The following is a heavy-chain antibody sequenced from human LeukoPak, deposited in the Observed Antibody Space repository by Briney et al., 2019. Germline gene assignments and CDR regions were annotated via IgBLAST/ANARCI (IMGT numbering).Heavy chain of an antibody. D-gene: IGHD3-22*01. Sequence: GGSLRLSCAASGFTVSSNYMSWVRQALGKGLEWVSVIYSGGSTYYADSVKGGFTISRDNSKNTLYLQMNSLRAEDTAVYYCARDHYDSSGYQDYWGQGTLVTVSS. CDR3: ARDHYDSSGYQDY. J-gene: IGHJ4*02. V-gene: IGHV3-66*01. CDR2: IYSGGST. CDR1: GFTVSSNY.